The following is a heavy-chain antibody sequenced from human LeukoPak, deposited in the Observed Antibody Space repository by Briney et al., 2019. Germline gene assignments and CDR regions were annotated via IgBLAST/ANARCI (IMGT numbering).Heavy chain of an antibody. V-gene: IGHV3-23*01. CDR3: AKGLWAHYGMDV. D-gene: IGHD2-21*01. CDR1: GFTISSYA. CDR2: ICFSGGST. Sequence: PSGTLTLNCAASGFTISSYALSWLRQAPGKGLGWVITICFSGGSTDYADSVKGPYTNSGDNYKNTLYLQMNSLRAEDRAVYYCAKGLWAHYGMDVWGQGTTVTVSS. J-gene: IGHJ6*02.